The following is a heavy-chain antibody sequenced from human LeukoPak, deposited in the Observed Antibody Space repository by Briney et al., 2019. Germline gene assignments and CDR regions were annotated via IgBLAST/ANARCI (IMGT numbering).Heavy chain of an antibody. D-gene: IGHD2-2*02. Sequence: ASVKVSCKAAGYTFTGYYMHWVRQAPGQGLEWMGWINPNSGGTNYAQKFQGRVTMTRDTSISTACMELSRLRSDDTAVYYCARNHCSSTSCYNYYYMDVWGKGTTVTVSS. CDR1: GYTFTGYY. V-gene: IGHV1-2*02. CDR2: INPNSGGT. J-gene: IGHJ6*03. CDR3: ARNHCSSTSCYNYYYMDV.